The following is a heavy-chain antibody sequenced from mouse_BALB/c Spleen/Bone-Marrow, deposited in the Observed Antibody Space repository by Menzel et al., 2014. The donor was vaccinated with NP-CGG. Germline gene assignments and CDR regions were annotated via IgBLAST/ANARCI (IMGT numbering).Heavy chain of an antibody. Sequence: QVQLQQSGPELVKPGALVKISCKASGFTFRSYDINWVKPRPGQGLEWIGWIYPGDSSTKYNEKFKGKATLTADKSSSTAYMQLSSLTSDNSAVYFCARSGDSSGYGFAYWGQGTLVTVSA. CDR1: GFTFRSYD. V-gene: IGHV1S56*01. CDR3: ARSGDSSGYGFAY. J-gene: IGHJ3*01. CDR2: IYPGDSST. D-gene: IGHD3-2*01.